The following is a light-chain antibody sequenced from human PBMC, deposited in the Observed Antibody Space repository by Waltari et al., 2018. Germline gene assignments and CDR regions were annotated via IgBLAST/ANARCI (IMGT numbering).Light chain of an antibody. J-gene: IGLJ3*02. CDR2: DVD. CDR3: CSYAGSYTPWV. Sequence: QSALTQPRSVSGSPGQSVTISCTGTSSDVGGYNYVSWYQQHPGKAPKLMVYDVDKRPSGVPDRFSGSKSGTTASLTVSGLQAEDEADYYCCSYAGSYTPWVFGGGTK. CDR1: SSDVGGYNY. V-gene: IGLV2-11*01.